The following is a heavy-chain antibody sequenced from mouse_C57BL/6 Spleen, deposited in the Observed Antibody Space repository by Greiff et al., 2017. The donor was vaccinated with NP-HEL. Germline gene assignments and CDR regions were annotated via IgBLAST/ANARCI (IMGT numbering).Heavy chain of an antibody. CDR2: LSSGGDYI. CDR1: GFTFSSYA. Sequence: EVKLVESGEGLVKPGGSLKLSCAASGFTFSSYAMSWVRQTPEKRLEWVAYLSSGGDYIYYADTVKGRFTISRDNARNTLYLQMSSLKSEDTAMYYCTRAPIYYYGSSYAMDYWGQGTSVTVSS. J-gene: IGHJ4*01. CDR3: TRAPIYYYGSSYAMDY. V-gene: IGHV5-9-1*02. D-gene: IGHD1-1*01.